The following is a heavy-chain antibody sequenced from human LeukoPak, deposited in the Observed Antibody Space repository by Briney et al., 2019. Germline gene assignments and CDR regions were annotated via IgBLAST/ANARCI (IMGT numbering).Heavy chain of an antibody. CDR3: ARDNGSGYTKGYEHYYYYLDV. J-gene: IGHJ6*03. CDR1: GASFSGYY. D-gene: IGHD1-26*01. V-gene: IGHV4-34*01. Sequence: SETLSLTCTVYGASFSGYYWTWVRQPPGKGLEWIGEINHSGSTKYNPSLKSRVTLSIDKSKKHISLRLTSVTAADTALYYCARDNGSGYTKGYEHYYYYLDVWGKGTTVTVSS. CDR2: INHSGST.